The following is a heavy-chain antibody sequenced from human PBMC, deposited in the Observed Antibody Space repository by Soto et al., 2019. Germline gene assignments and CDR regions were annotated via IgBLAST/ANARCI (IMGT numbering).Heavy chain of an antibody. Sequence: QVQLVQSGAEVKKPGASVKVSCKASGYTFTTYAVHWVRQAPGQRLEWMGWINPVHGNTKYSQNFQDRVTITRDTSASTVYMELSSLRSEDTAVYYCATTYYDGDGYYPYWDQGTLVTVSS. CDR2: INPVHGNT. CDR1: GYTFTTYA. V-gene: IGHV1-3*01. CDR3: ATTYYDGDGYYPY. J-gene: IGHJ4*02. D-gene: IGHD3-22*01.